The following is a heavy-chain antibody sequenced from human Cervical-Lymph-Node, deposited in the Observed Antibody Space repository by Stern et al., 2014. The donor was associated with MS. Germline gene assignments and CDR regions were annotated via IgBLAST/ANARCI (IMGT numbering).Heavy chain of an antibody. Sequence: EVQLVESGGGLVQPGGSLRLSCEASGFTFSTYPTSWVRQAPGKGLEWVSAISVSGDNTYYADYVKGRFTISRDNSKNTLHLQMNSLRAEDTAVYYCATPGRPQWLVPFDYWGQGTLVTVSS. CDR1: GFTFSTYP. J-gene: IGHJ4*02. D-gene: IGHD6-19*01. CDR2: ISVSGDNT. V-gene: IGHV3-23*04. CDR3: ATPGRPQWLVPFDY.